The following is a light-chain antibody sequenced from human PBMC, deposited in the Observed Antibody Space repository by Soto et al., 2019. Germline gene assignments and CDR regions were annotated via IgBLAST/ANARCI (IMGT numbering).Light chain of an antibody. Sequence: EIVLTRSPGTLSLSPVERSTLSCSASENVDSNYLAWYQQRPGQAPRIIIFGASGRATGIPDRFSGSGSGTDFTLTISRLEPEDFAVYYCQHYVTSSITCGQGKRLEIK. CDR3: QHYVTSSIT. V-gene: IGKV3-20*01. J-gene: IGKJ5*01. CDR2: GAS. CDR1: ENVDSNY.